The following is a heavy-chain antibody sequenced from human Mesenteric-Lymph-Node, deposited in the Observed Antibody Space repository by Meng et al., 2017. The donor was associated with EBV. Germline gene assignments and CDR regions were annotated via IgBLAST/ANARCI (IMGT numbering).Heavy chain of an antibody. CDR1: GGSISSSNW. Sequence: HVQLAESGTGVGNAAGSLCLTCGVSGGSISSSNWWSWVRQPPGKGLEWIGEIYHSGSTNYNPSLKSRVTISVDKSKNQFSLKLSSVTAADTAVYYCASHRYCSSTSCSWFDPWGQGTLVTVSS. J-gene: IGHJ5*02. V-gene: IGHV4-4*02. CDR2: IYHSGST. CDR3: ASHRYCSSTSCSWFDP. D-gene: IGHD2-2*01.